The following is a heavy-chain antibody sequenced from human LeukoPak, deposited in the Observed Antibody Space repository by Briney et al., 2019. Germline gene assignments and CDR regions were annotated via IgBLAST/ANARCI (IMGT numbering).Heavy chain of an antibody. CDR3: ARDKPQSYFDF. Sequence: GGSLRLSCEASGFTFSRYWMSWVRQAPGKGLQWVANIKQDGSEKYYVDSVKGRFTISRDNAKNSLYLQMNSLRVEDTAVYYCARDKPQSYFDFWGQGTLVTVSS. V-gene: IGHV3-7*01. CDR1: GFTFSRYW. CDR2: IKQDGSEK. J-gene: IGHJ4*02.